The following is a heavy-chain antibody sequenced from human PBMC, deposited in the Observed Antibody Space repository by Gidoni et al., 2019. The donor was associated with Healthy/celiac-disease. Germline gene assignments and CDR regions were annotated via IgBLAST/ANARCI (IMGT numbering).Heavy chain of an antibody. CDR1: GFTFSLYG. Sequence: VQLVESGGGVVQPGRSMRLPCAAAGFTFSLYGLHWVRQAPGKGLEWVEVIGYDGSNKYYADSVKGRFTISRDNSKNTLYLQMNSLRAEDTAVYYCARDYYGGNSAQDYWGQGTLVTVSS. CDR3: ARDYYGGNSAQDY. J-gene: IGHJ4*02. CDR2: IGYDGSNK. D-gene: IGHD4-17*01. V-gene: IGHV3-33*08.